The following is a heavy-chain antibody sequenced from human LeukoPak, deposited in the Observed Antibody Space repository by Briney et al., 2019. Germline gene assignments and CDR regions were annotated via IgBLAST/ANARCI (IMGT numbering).Heavy chain of an antibody. J-gene: IGHJ4*02. D-gene: IGHD6-13*01. CDR1: GGSISSADYY. CDR3: AREGGYSSSWYEGRFDY. V-gene: IGHV4-30-4*01. Sequence: SETLSLTCTVSGGSISSADYYWSWVRQPPGKGLEWIGYIYYSGSTYYNPSLKSRVTISVDTSKNQFSLKLSSVTAADTAVYYCAREGGYSSSWYEGRFDYWGQGTLVTVSS. CDR2: IYYSGST.